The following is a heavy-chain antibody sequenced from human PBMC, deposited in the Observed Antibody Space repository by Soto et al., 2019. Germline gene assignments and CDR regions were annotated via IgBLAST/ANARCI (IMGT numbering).Heavy chain of an antibody. Sequence: QVQLVESEGGVVQPGRSLRLSCAASGFAFSDYAMHWVRQTPGKGLEWVAVISYDGSIDFYADSVKGRFTISRDNSKNTVYLQMNSLRGDDTAVYYWARGRGRSYYFGSGSYSDYWGQGTLVTVSS. J-gene: IGHJ4*02. CDR3: ARGRGRSYYFGSGSYSDY. D-gene: IGHD3-10*01. CDR2: ISYDGSID. V-gene: IGHV3-30-3*01. CDR1: GFAFSDYA.